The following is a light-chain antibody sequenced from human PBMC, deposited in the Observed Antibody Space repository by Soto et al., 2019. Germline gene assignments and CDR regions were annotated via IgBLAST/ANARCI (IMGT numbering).Light chain of an antibody. CDR3: SSYTSSSTRV. CDR1: SSDVGGYNY. V-gene: IGLV2-14*01. Sequence: QSALSQPASESGSPGQAITISSTGTSSDVGGYNYVSWYQQHPGKAPKLMIYDVSNRPSGVSNRFSGSKSGNTASLTISGLQAEDEADYYCSSYTSSSTRVFGTGTKVTVL. J-gene: IGLJ1*01. CDR2: DVS.